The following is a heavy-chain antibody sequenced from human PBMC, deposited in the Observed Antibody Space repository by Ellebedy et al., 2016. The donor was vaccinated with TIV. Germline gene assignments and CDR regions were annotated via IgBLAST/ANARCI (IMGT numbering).Heavy chain of an antibody. CDR3: ARGRGTDY. V-gene: IGHV4-34*01. J-gene: IGHJ4*02. CDR1: GGSFSGYY. CDR2: INHSGST. Sequence: SETLSLXXAVYGGSFSGYYWSWIRQPPGKGLEWIGEINHSGSTNYNPSLKSRVTISVDTSKNQFSLKLSSVTAADTAVYYCARGRGTDYWGQGTLVTVSS. D-gene: IGHD1-1*01.